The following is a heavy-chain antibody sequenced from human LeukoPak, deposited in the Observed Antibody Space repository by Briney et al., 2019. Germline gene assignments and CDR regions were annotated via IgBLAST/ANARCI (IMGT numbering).Heavy chain of an antibody. V-gene: IGHV4-34*01. CDR1: GGSFSGYY. J-gene: IGHJ5*02. Sequence: SETLSLTCAVYGGSFSGYYWSWIRQPPGKGLEWIGEINHSGSTNYNPSLKSRVTISVDTSKNQFSLKLSSVTAADTAVYYCAKKYSTGLDPWGQGTLVTVSS. CDR3: AKKYSTGLDP. CDR2: INHSGST. D-gene: IGHD2/OR15-2a*01.